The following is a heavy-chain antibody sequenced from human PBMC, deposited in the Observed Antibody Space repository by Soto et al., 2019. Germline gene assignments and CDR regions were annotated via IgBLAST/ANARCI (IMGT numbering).Heavy chain of an antibody. J-gene: IGHJ6*02. CDR3: AIEGVRGMDV. D-gene: IGHD3-16*01. Sequence: QVQLVQSGAEVKKPGASVKVSCKASGSTFTRYDINWVRQATGQGLEWLGWMNPNSANKGYAQKFQGRVTMTRNTSISTAYMELSSLRSEDTAGYYCAIEGVRGMDVWGQGTTVTVSS. CDR2: MNPNSANK. CDR1: GSTFTRYD. V-gene: IGHV1-8*01.